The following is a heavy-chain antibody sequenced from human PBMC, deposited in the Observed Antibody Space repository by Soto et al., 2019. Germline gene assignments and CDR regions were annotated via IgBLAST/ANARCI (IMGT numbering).Heavy chain of an antibody. Sequence: GASVKVSCKASGYTFTGYYMHWVRQAPGQGLEWMGWINPNSGGTNYAQKFQGRVTMTRDTSISTAYVELSRLRSDDTAVYYCASLYCSSTSCFLFDPWGQGTLVTVSS. V-gene: IGHV1-2*02. D-gene: IGHD2-2*01. CDR3: ASLYCSSTSCFLFDP. CDR1: GYTFTGYY. J-gene: IGHJ5*02. CDR2: INPNSGGT.